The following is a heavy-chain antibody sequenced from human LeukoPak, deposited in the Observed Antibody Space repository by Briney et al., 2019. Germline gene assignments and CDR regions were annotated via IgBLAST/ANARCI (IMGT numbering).Heavy chain of an antibody. J-gene: IGHJ6*03. CDR1: GYTFTGYY. D-gene: IGHD3-10*01. V-gene: IGHV1-2*02. CDR2: INPNSGGT. Sequence: ASVKVSCKASGYTFTGYYMHWVRQAPGQGLEWMGWINPNSGGTNYAQKFQGRVTMTRDTSISTAYMWLSRLRSDDTAVYYCARDDTMVRGRYYYYMDVWGKGTTVTISS. CDR3: ARDDTMVRGRYYYYMDV.